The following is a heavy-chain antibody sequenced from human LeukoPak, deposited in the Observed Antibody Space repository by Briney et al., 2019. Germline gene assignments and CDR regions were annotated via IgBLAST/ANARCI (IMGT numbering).Heavy chain of an antibody. CDR1: GGTFSSYA. D-gene: IGHD5-18*01. Sequence: GASVKVSCKASGGTFSSYAISWMRQAPGQGLEWMGGIIPIFGTANYAQKFQGRVTITADESTSTAYMELSSLRSEDTAVYYCARDVGYTAMMPDYWGQGTLVTVSS. V-gene: IGHV1-69*13. J-gene: IGHJ4*02. CDR2: IIPIFGTA. CDR3: ARDVGYTAMMPDY.